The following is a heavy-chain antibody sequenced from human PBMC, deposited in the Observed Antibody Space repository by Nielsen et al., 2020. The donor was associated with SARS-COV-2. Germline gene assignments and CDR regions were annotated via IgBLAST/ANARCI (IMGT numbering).Heavy chain of an antibody. V-gene: IGHV3-9*01. Sequence: SLKISCAASGFTFDDYAMHWVRQAPGKGLEWVSGISWNSGSIGYADSVKGRFTISRDNAKNSLYLQMNSLRAEDTAVYYCARVGSGWRDYYYYGMDVWGQGTTVTVSS. CDR2: ISWNSGSI. CDR3: ARVGSGWRDYYYYGMDV. D-gene: IGHD6-19*01. J-gene: IGHJ6*02. CDR1: GFTFDDYA.